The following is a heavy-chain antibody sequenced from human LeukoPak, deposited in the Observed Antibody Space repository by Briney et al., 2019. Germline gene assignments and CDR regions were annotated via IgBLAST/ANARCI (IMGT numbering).Heavy chain of an antibody. J-gene: IGHJ3*02. CDR3: ARDERYSSSWSYAFDI. CDR1: GGSISTYY. Sequence: PSETLSLTCTVSGGSISTYYWSWIRQPPGKGLEWIGYIYYSGSTNYNPSLKSRVTISVDTSKNQFSLKLSSVTAADTAVYYCARDERYSSSWSYAFDIWGQGTMVTVSS. V-gene: IGHV4-59*01. CDR2: IYYSGST. D-gene: IGHD6-13*01.